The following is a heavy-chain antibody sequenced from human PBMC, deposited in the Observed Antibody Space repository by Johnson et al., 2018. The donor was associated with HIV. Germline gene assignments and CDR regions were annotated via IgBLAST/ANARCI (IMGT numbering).Heavy chain of an antibody. J-gene: IGHJ3*02. V-gene: IGHV3-33*01. CDR2: IWYDGSNK. CDR3: ARAAFSGSHHDAFDI. Sequence: QVQLVESGGGVVQPGRSLRLSCTASGFTFSDYYMSWIRQAPGKGLEWVAVIWYDGSNKYYADSVKGRFTISRDNAKNSLYLQMNSLRAEDTAVYYCARAAFSGSHHDAFDIWGQGTMVTVSS. CDR1: GFTFSDYY. D-gene: IGHD1-26*01.